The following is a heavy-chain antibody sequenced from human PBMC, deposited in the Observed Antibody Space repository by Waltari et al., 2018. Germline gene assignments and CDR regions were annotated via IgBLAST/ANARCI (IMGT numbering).Heavy chain of an antibody. J-gene: IGHJ3*02. CDR3: ARDGDTYYYDSTPEAFDI. D-gene: IGHD3-22*01. CDR2: IYYSGST. Sequence: QVQLQESVPGLVKPSETLSLPCTVSGGSISSHYWSWIRPPPGKGLEWIGYIYYSGSTNYNPSLKSRVTISVDTAKNQFSLKLSSVTAADTAVYYWARDGDTYYYDSTPEAFDIWGQGTMVTVSS. V-gene: IGHV4-59*11. CDR1: GGSISSHY.